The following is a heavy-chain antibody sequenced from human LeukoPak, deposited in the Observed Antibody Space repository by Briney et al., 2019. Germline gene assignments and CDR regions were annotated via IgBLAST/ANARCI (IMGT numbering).Heavy chain of an antibody. CDR1: GFTVSSNS. D-gene: IGHD3-3*01. Sequence: GGSLRLSCTVSGFTVSSNSMSWVRQAPGKGLEWVAFIRFDGRSEFYADSVKARFTISRDNSQNTVSLQLNNLRIEDTALYYCAKTSLSDPSGHYYYMDVWGKGTTVTVSS. V-gene: IGHV3-30*02. CDR3: AKTSLSDPSGHYYYMDV. J-gene: IGHJ6*03. CDR2: IRFDGRSE.